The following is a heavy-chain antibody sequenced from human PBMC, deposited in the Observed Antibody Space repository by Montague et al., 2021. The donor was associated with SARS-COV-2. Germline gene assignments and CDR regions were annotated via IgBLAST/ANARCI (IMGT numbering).Heavy chain of an antibody. V-gene: IGHV4-31*03. J-gene: IGHJ3*02. Sequence: TLSLTCTVSGGSINSGDYYWSWIRQPPGKGLEWIGYIYYSESTYYNPSLKSRLTISVDTSKNQFSLKLSSVTAADTAVYYCARVHFVSSGWYPDAFDIWGQGAMVTVSS. CDR1: GGSINSGDYY. CDR2: IYYSEST. D-gene: IGHD6-19*01. CDR3: ARVHFVSSGWYPDAFDI.